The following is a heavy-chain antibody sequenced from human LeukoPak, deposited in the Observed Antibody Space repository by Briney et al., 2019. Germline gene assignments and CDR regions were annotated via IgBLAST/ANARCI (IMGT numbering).Heavy chain of an antibody. V-gene: IGHV4-34*01. D-gene: IGHD3-10*01. Sequence: SETLSLTCAVYGGSFSGYYWSWIRQPPGKGLEWIGEINHSGSTNYNPSLKSRVTISVDTSKNQFSLKLSSVTAADTAVYYCARGPYYYGSGSYYRWFDPWGQGTLVAVSS. CDR2: INHSGST. J-gene: IGHJ5*02. CDR3: ARGPYYYGSGSYYRWFDP. CDR1: GGSFSGYY.